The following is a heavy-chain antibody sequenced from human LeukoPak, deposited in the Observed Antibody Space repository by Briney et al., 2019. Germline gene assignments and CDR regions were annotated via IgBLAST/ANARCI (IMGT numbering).Heavy chain of an antibody. CDR1: GFKFSNYT. J-gene: IGHJ4*02. Sequence: GGSLRLSCAASGFKFSNYTMNWVRQASGKGLEWVGRIRSKANSYATAYAASVKGRFTISRDDSKNTAYLQMNSLKTEDTAVYYCTGQNWNYSDYWGQGTLVTVSS. CDR3: TGQNWNYSDY. CDR2: IRSKANSYAT. D-gene: IGHD1-1*01. V-gene: IGHV3-73*01.